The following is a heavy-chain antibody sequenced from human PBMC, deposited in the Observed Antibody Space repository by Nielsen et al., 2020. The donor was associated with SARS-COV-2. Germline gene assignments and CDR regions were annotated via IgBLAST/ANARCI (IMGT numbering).Heavy chain of an antibody. Sequence: ASVKVSCKVSGYTLSELSIHWVRQAPGKGLEWMGGFDPGDAETVYAQKFQGRITMTEDTSAGTAYMDLSSLRTEDTAVYYCATSLVAAIFGVLDYWGPGTLVTVSS. J-gene: IGHJ4*02. CDR3: ATSLVAAIFGVLDY. CDR2: FDPGDAET. V-gene: IGHV1-24*01. CDR1: GYTLSELS. D-gene: IGHD3-3*01.